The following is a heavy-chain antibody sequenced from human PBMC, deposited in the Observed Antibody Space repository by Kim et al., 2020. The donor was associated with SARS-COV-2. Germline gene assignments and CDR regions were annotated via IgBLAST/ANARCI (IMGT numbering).Heavy chain of an antibody. CDR3: AGDPTYYYGSGSRSTAFDP. CDR2: INAGNGNT. CDR1: GYTFTSYA. V-gene: IGHV1-3*01. Sequence: ASVKVSCKDSGYTFTSYAMHWVRQAPGQRLEWMGWINAGNGNTKYSQKFKGRVTITRDTSASTAYLELSSLRSEDTAVYYCAGDPTYYYGSGSRSTAFDPWGHGALVTVSS. D-gene: IGHD3-10*01. J-gene: IGHJ5*02.